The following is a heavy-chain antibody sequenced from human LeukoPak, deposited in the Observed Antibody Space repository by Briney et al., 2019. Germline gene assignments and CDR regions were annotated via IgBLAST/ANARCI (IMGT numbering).Heavy chain of an antibody. Sequence: PSETLSLTCTVSGGSISSYYLSWIRQPAGKGLEWIGRIYTSGSTNYNPSLKSRVTMSVDTSKNQFSLKLSSVTAADTAVYYCARALSPIYSYGTVYFDYWGQGTLVTVSS. CDR2: IYTSGST. J-gene: IGHJ4*02. D-gene: IGHD5-18*01. CDR1: GGSISSYY. V-gene: IGHV4-4*07. CDR3: ARALSPIYSYGTVYFDY.